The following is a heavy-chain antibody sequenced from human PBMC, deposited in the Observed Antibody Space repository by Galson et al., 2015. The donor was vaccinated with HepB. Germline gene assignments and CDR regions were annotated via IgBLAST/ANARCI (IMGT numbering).Heavy chain of an antibody. Sequence: LRLSCAASGFTFCSYAMHWVRQAPGKGLEWVAVISYDGSNKYYADSVKGRFTISRDNSKNTLYLQMNSLRAEDTAVYYCARGRKEWLDYWGQGTLVTVSS. CDR2: ISYDGSNK. J-gene: IGHJ4*02. D-gene: IGHD3-3*01. CDR1: GFTFCSYA. CDR3: ARGRKEWLDY. V-gene: IGHV3-30*04.